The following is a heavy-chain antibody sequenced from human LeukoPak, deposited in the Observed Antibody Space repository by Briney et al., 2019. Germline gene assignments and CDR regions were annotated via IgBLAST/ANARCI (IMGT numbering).Heavy chain of an antibody. CDR1: GYTFTRYD. D-gene: IGHD3-3*01. CDR3: ARVGYDFWSGYYIFDY. V-gene: IGHV1-8*03. J-gene: IGHJ4*02. CDR2: MNPNRGNT. Sequence: SSVKVSCKASGYTFTRYDINWVRQATGQGLEWMGWMNPNRGNTGYVQKFQGRVTITRNTSISTAYMELSSLRSEDTAVYYCARVGYDFWSGYYIFDYWGQGTLVTVSS.